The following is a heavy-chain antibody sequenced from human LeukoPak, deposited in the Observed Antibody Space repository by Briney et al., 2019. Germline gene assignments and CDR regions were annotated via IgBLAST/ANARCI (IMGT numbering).Heavy chain of an antibody. V-gene: IGHV3-74*01. CDR2: IEPYGYGI. D-gene: IGHD3-10*01. CDR1: GFTFSRYW. J-gene: IGHJ4*02. Sequence: GGPLRLSCAASGFTFSRYWMHWVRQVPGKGGVGVLCIEPYGYGISYADSVEGRFTISRDNAKNTLYLQMNSVRADDTAVYYCSRDTFGDSDYWGQGTLVTVSS. CDR3: SRDTFGDSDY.